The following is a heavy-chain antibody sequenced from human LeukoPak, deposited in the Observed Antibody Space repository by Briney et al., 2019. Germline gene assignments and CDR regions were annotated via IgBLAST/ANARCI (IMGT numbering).Heavy chain of an antibody. Sequence: GGSLRLSWAASGFTFSSYSMHWVRQAPGKGGEGGAVISSHSSHTFYAPSVKAPFTLSRDNSKNTLYLQMNSLRAYDTALYYCARGSTMFRTGGLIDYWGQGTLVTVSS. V-gene: IGHV3-30*03. J-gene: IGHJ4*02. CDR3: ARGSTMFRTGGLIDY. D-gene: IGHD3-10*01. CDR1: GFTFSSYS. CDR2: ISSHSSHT.